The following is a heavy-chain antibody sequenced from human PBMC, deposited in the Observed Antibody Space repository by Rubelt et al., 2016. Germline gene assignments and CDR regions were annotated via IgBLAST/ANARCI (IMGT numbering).Heavy chain of an antibody. Sequence: QVQVVQSGAEVKKPGASLKVSCKASGYTFTDFAMNWVRQAPGQGLEWMGWIDTNTGNPTYAQGFTGRFVFSLDTSVSTAYLQITSLQAEDTAVYYCARDDGARLFNYWGQGTLVTVSS. CDR1: GYTFTDFA. CDR2: IDTNTGNP. V-gene: IGHV7-4-1*02. J-gene: IGHJ4*02. D-gene: IGHD4/OR15-4a*01. CDR3: ARDDGARLFNY.